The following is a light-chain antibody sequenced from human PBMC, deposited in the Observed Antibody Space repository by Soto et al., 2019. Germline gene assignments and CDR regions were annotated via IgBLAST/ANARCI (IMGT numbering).Light chain of an antibody. Sequence: DIQMTQSPSSLSASVGDRVTITCRASQSISSNFNWYQQKPGKAPKLLIYAASTLQSGVPSRFSGSGSGTDFTLTISSLQPEDFATYYCQQSYCTPRTFGGGTKVEIK. V-gene: IGKV1-39*01. CDR3: QQSYCTPRT. CDR2: AAS. CDR1: QSISSN. J-gene: IGKJ4*02.